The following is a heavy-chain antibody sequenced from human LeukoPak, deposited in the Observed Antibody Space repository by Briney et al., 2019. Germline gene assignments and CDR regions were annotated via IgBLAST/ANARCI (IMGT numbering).Heavy chain of an antibody. D-gene: IGHD2-2*01. Sequence: GESLMISCKGSGYSFTDYWIGWVRQMPGKGLDWMGIVYPGDSDTRYSPSFEGQVTISADKSISTAYLQWSSLKASDTAIYYCLRHTAVGSTFCPLDYWGQGTQVTVSS. CDR3: LRHTAVGSTFCPLDY. CDR2: VYPGDSDT. CDR1: GYSFTDYW. J-gene: IGHJ4*02. V-gene: IGHV5-51*01.